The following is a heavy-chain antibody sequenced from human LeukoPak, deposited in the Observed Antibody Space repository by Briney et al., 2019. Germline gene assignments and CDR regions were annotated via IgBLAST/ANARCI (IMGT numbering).Heavy chain of an antibody. CDR2: ISRSSTYI. CDR3: ARDLETRGSHVVHYFHPFDY. J-gene: IGHJ4*02. CDR1: GFTFSSYT. Sequence: GGSLRLSCAASGFTFSSYTMNWVRQAPGKGLEWVSSISRSSTYIYFADSVRGRFTVSRDNAKNSLYLQINSLRAEDTAVYYCARDLETRGSHVVHYFHPFDYWGQGTQVTISS. V-gene: IGHV3-21*01. D-gene: IGHD1-26*01.